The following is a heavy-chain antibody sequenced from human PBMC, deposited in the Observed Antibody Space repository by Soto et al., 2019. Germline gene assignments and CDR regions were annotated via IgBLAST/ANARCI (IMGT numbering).Heavy chain of an antibody. D-gene: IGHD3-10*01. J-gene: IGHJ6*03. CDR2: IYYSGST. CDR3: ARRRGYYYGSGPTPRDYYYMDV. CDR1: GGSISSYY. Sequence: QVQLQESGPGLVKPSETLSLTCTVSGGSISSYYWSWIRQPPGKGLEWIRYIYYSGSTNYNPSLKSRVTISVDTSKNQFSLKLSSVTAADTAVYYCARRRGYYYGSGPTPRDYYYMDVWGKGTTVTVSS. V-gene: IGHV4-59*08.